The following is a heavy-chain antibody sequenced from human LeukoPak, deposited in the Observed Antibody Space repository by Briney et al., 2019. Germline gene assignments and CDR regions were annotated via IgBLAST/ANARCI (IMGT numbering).Heavy chain of an antibody. J-gene: IGHJ4*02. CDR2: ISSSSSYI. CDR1: GFPFSSYS. V-gene: IGHV3-21*01. Sequence: GGSLRVSCAASGFPFSSYSMNWVRQAPGKGLEWVSSISSSSSYIYYADSVKGRFTISRDNAKNSLYLQMSSLRAEDTAVYYCARDEEFGITGTRYYFDYWGQGPLVTVSS. CDR3: ARDEEFGITGTRYYFDY. D-gene: IGHD1-20*01.